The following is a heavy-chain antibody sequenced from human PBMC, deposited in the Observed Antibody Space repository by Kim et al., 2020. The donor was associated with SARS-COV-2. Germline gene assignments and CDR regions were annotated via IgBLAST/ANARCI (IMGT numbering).Heavy chain of an antibody. V-gene: IGHV4-39*01. J-gene: IGHJ4*02. Sequence: SETLSLTCTVSGGSISNNNYYWGWIRQPPGKGLEWIGTIYYIGDTYYNPSLKSRVTISVDTSKNQFSLRLSSVTATDTAVYYCARHGEVRGWTVSYWGQGTLVTVSS. D-gene: IGHD3-16*01. CDR1: GGSISNNNYY. CDR2: IYYIGDT. CDR3: ARHGEVRGWTVSY.